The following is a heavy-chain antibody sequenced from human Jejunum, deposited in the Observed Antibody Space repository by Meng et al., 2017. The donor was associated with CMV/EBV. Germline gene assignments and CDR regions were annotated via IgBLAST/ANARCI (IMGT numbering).Heavy chain of an antibody. V-gene: IGHV4-39*01. Sequence: QLQLRESGPGPVKPSETLSLTCTVSGGPISRTGTCGGWIRQPPRKGLEWIGSQCHADDTYYNPSLMGRVTISVDTSKNQVSLKLTSVTAADTSIYYCVRHTFSGNPGGIDSWGQGILVTVSS. CDR2: QCHADDT. CDR1: GGPISRTGTC. CDR3: VRHTFSGNPGGIDS. J-gene: IGHJ4*02. D-gene: IGHD4-23*01.